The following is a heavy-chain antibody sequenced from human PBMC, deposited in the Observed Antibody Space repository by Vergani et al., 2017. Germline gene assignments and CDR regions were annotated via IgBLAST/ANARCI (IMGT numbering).Heavy chain of an antibody. D-gene: IGHD3-22*01. Sequence: QMQLVQSGPEVKKPGTSVKVSCKASGFTFTSSAVQWVRQARGQRLEWIGWIVVGSGNTNYAQKFQERVTITRDMSTSTAYMELSSLRSEDTAVYYCAAVLVDYYETYDAFDIWGQGTMVTGSS. CDR1: GFTFTSSA. J-gene: IGHJ3*02. CDR3: AAVLVDYYETYDAFDI. CDR2: IVVGSGNT. V-gene: IGHV1-58*01.